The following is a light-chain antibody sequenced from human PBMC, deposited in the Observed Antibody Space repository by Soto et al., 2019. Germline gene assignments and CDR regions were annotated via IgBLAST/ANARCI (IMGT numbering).Light chain of an antibody. CDR1: SSDVGSYNV. V-gene: IGLV2-23*01. Sequence: QPVLTQPASVSGSPGQSITISCTGTSSDVGSYNVVSWYQQHPGKAPALMIYEATKRPSGVSNRFSGSKSGNTASLTISGLQAEDEADYYCCSFVGSNNYVFGTATKLTVL. CDR2: EAT. J-gene: IGLJ1*01. CDR3: CSFVGSNNYV.